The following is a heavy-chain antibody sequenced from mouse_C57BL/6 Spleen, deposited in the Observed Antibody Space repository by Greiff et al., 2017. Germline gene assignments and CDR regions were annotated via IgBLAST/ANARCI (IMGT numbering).Heavy chain of an antibody. CDR3: ARGTGTYFDY. D-gene: IGHD4-1*01. CDR2: ISSGCSTI. CDR1: GFTFSDYG. Sequence: EVQLVESGGGLVKPGGSLKLSCAASGFTFSDYGMHWVRQAPEKGLEWVAYISSGCSTIYSADTVKGRFTISRDNAKNTLFLQMTSLRSEDTAMYYCARGTGTYFDYWGQGTTLTVSS. J-gene: IGHJ2*01. V-gene: IGHV5-17*01.